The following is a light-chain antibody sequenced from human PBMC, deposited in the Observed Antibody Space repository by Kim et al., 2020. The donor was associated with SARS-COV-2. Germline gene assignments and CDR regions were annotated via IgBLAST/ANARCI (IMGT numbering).Light chain of an antibody. J-gene: IGKJ4*01. CDR1: QSISSY. V-gene: IGKV1-39*01. Sequence: GDRVTITCRASQSISSYLNWYQQKPGKAPKLLIYAASSLQSGVPSRFSGIGSGTDFTLTISSLQPEDFATYYCQQSYSTPPLTFGGGTKVDIK. CDR2: AAS. CDR3: QQSYSTPPLT.